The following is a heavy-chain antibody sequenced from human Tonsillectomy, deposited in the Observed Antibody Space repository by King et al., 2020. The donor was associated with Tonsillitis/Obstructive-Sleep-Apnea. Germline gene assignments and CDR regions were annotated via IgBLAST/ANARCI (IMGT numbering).Heavy chain of an antibody. CDR1: GGSFSGYY. V-gene: IGHV4-34*01. Sequence: VQLQQWGAGLLKPSETLSLTCAVYGGSFSGYYWSWIRQPPGKGLEWIGEINHSGSTNYNPSLKSRVTISVDTSKNQFSLKLSSVTAADTAVYYCARGSDYSKLDYWGQGTLVTVSS. J-gene: IGHJ4*02. CDR2: INHSGST. CDR3: ARGSDYSKLDY. D-gene: IGHD4-11*01.